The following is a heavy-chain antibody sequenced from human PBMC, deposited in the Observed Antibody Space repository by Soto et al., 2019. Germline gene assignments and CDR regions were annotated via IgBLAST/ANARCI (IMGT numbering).Heavy chain of an antibody. J-gene: IGHJ1*01. CDR1: GFTFSTYS. CDR3: ASGVDGGRCEYCPC. Sequence: EVQLVESGGGLVQPGGSLRLSCAASGFTFSTYSMNWVRQAPGKGLEWVSYISSSSTTIYYADSVKGRFTISRDNAKNTLYLQRHCLKAADTAVYYCASGVDGGRCEYCPCGGQGSLVTVSS. V-gene: IGHV3-48*01. D-gene: IGHD2-15*01. CDR2: ISSSSTTI.